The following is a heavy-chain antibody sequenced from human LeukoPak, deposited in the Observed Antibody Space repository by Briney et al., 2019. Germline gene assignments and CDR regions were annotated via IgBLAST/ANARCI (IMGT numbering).Heavy chain of an antibody. CDR1: GFTLSSYW. CDR3: AREGVVVVAATYFDY. D-gene: IGHD2-15*01. Sequence: GGALRLACGAPGFTLSSYWVGWVRQAPGKGEGRVANIKQDGSEKYYVDSVKGRFTISRDNAKNSLYLQMNSLRAEDTAVYYCAREGVVVVAATYFDYWGQGTLVTVSS. CDR2: IKQDGSEK. J-gene: IGHJ4*02. V-gene: IGHV3-7*03.